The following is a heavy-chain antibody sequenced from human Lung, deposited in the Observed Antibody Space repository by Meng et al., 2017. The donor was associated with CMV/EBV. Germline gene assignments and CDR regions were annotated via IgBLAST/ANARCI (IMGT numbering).Heavy chain of an antibody. V-gene: IGHV3-21*01. CDR1: GFTFSSYS. Sequence: GESLKISCAASGFTFSSYSMNWVRQAPGKGLEWVSSISSSSSYIYYADSVKGRFTISRDNAKNSLYLQMNSLRAEDTAVDYCAVYCSSTSCHRDGMDVWGQGXTVTVSS. D-gene: IGHD2-2*01. CDR2: ISSSSSYI. CDR3: AVYCSSTSCHRDGMDV. J-gene: IGHJ6*02.